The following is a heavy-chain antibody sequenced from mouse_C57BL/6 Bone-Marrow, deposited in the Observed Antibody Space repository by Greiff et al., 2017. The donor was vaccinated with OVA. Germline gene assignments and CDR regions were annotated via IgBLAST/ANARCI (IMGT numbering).Heavy chain of an antibody. Sequence: EVQGVESGGDLVKPGGSLKLSCAASGFTFSSYGMSWVRQTPDKRLEWVATISSGGSYTYYPDSVKGRFTISRDNAKNTLYLQMSSLKSEDTAMYYCARPREVYDYDYFDYWGQGTTLTVSS. D-gene: IGHD2-4*01. CDR3: ARPREVYDYDYFDY. J-gene: IGHJ2*01. V-gene: IGHV5-6*01. CDR1: GFTFSSYG. CDR2: ISSGGSYT.